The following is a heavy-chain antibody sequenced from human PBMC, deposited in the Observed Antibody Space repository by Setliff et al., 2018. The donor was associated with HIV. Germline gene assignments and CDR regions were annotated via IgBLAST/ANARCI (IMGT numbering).Heavy chain of an antibody. D-gene: IGHD1-26*01. CDR2: VYYNGDT. V-gene: IGHV4-31*03. CDR1: GGSISSGGYY. J-gene: IGHJ4*02. Sequence: SETLSLTCTVSGGSISSGGYYWSWIRQHPEKGLEWIGYVYYNGDTYYNPSLKSRVTLSVDTSKNQFSLNLSSVTAADTAVYYCAGGPGTTSIDYWAQGTLVTVSS. CDR3: AGGPGTTSIDY.